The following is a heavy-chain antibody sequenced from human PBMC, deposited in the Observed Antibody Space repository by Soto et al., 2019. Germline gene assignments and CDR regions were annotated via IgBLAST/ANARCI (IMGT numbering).Heavy chain of an antibody. CDR3: ARSVEMATTPPPATSSPLTPSVDS. CDR2: ISSRGSTI. CDR1: GFTFSDYY. Sequence: PGGSLRLSCAASGFTFSDYYMSWIRQAPGKGLEWVSYISSRGSTIYYADSVKGRFTISRDNAKNSLYLQMNSLRAEDKAMHYCARSVEMATTPPPATSSPLTPSVDSWGQGTLVTVSS. J-gene: IGHJ4*03. D-gene: IGHD2-15*01. V-gene: IGHV3-11*01.